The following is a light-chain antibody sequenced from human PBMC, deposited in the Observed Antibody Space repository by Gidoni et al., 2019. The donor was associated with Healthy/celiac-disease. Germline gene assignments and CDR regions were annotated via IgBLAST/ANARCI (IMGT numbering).Light chain of an antibody. J-gene: IGKJ5*01. CDR2: AAS. Sequence: DIQMTQSQSSLSASVGDRVTITCRARQSISSYLNWYQQKPGKAPKLLSYAASSLQSGVPSRFSGSGSGTDFTLTISSLQPEDFATYYCQQSYSTPSITFGQXTRLEIK. CDR3: QQSYSTPSIT. V-gene: IGKV1-39*01. CDR1: QSISSY.